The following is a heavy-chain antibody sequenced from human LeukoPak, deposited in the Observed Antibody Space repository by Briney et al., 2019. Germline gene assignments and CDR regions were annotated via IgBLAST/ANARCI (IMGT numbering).Heavy chain of an antibody. D-gene: IGHD3-10*02. V-gene: IGHV3-23*01. J-gene: IGHJ6*03. Sequence: AGGSLRLSCAASGFTFSSYGMSWVRQAPGKGLEWVSAISGSGGSTYYADSVKGRFTISRDNSKNTLFLQMNSLRAEDTALYYCARAWMFAKNYYYYIDVWGKGTTVTVSS. CDR3: ARAWMFAKNYYYYIDV. CDR1: GFTFSSYG. CDR2: ISGSGGST.